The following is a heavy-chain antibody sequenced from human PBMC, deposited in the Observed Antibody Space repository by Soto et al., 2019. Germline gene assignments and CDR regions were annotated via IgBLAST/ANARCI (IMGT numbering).Heavy chain of an antibody. V-gene: IGHV4-34*01. D-gene: IGHD5-18*01. Sequence: SETLSLTCAVYGVSFSDYYWSWIRQSPGKGLEWIGEINHSGSTNYIASLKRRVTISVDTSKNQFSLRLRSVTAADTAVYYCAGFFGYRYGRVDPWGQGTLVTV. J-gene: IGHJ5*02. CDR2: INHSGST. CDR1: GVSFSDYY. CDR3: AGFFGYRYGRVDP.